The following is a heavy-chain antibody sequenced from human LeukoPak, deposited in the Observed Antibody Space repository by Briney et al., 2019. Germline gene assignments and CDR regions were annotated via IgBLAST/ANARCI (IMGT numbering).Heavy chain of an antibody. Sequence: GGSLRLSCAASGFHFRTYAMHWVRQAPGKGLEWVSIISYDATSENYADSVKGRFSVSRDNSESTLFLQMNSLSPEDTAVYFCARGYYLDLGSFDYWGQGALVTVSS. D-gene: IGHD3-10*01. CDR2: ISYDATSE. V-gene: IGHV3-30*01. J-gene: IGHJ4*02. CDR3: ARGYYLDLGSFDY. CDR1: GFHFRTYA.